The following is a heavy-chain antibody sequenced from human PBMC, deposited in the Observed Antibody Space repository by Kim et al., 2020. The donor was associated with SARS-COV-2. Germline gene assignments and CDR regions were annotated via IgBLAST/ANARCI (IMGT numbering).Heavy chain of an antibody. CDR1: GYTFTGYY. CDR2: INPNSGGT. Sequence: ASVKVSCKASGYTFTGYYMHWVRQAPGQGLEWMGRINPNSGGTNYAQKFQGRVTMTRDTSISTAYMELSRLRSDDTAVYYCARVSRNELRYFDWPPFDYWGQGTLVTVSS. CDR3: ARVSRNELRYFDWPPFDY. V-gene: IGHV1-2*06. D-gene: IGHD3-9*01. J-gene: IGHJ4*02.